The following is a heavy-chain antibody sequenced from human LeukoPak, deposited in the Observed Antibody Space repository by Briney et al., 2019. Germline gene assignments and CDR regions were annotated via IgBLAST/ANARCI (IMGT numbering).Heavy chain of an antibody. CDR1: GFTFSNYA. D-gene: IGHD2-15*01. Sequence: GSSLRLSCAASGFTFSNYAMLWLRQAPGKGLEWVALMSYDGSHQYYADSVKGRFTISSDNSNNTVFLQMNSLRTEDTAVYYCARQRVGYFSSWGQGTLVTVSS. CDR2: MSYDGSHQ. CDR3: ARQRVGYFSS. V-gene: IGHV3-30*01. J-gene: IGHJ4*02.